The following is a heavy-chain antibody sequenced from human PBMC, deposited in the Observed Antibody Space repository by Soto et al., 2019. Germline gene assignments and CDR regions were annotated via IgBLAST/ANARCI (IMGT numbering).Heavy chain of an antibody. CDR1: GYTFTSYA. D-gene: IGHD2-21*01. CDR2: INAGNGNT. J-gene: IGHJ4*02. CDR3: AGDLALGIPDY. Sequence: QVQLVQSGAEVKKPGASVKVSCKAFGYTFTSYAIHWVRQAPGQRLEWMGWINAGNGNTKYSQKFQGRVTLTRDTTASTAYMERTSKRSEATAVYYCAGDLALGIPDYWCLGTLVTVSS. V-gene: IGHV1-3*01.